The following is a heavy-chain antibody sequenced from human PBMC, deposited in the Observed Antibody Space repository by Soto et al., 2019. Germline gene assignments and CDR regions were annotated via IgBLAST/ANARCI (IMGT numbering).Heavy chain of an antibody. D-gene: IGHD3-3*01. CDR1: GYTFTSYG. CDR2: ISAYNGNT. J-gene: IGHJ6*02. CDR3: ARIVPYDFWSGYHQNYYYYGMDV. V-gene: IGHV1-18*01. Sequence: ASVKVSCKASGYTFTSYGISWVRQAPGQGLEWMGWISAYNGNTNYAQKLQGRVTMTTDTSTSTAYMELRSLRSDDTAVYYCARIVPYDFWSGYHQNYYYYGMDVWGQGTTVTVSS.